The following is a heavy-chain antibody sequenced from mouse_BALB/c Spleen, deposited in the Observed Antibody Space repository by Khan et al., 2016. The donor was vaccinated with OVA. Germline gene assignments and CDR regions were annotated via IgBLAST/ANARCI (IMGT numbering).Heavy chain of an antibody. Sequence: EVQLQQSGPELMKPGASVKISCKASGYTFTSYYIHWVKQSPGQSLEWIGYIDPFSGGTTYNQKFKGKATLTVDTSSSTAYIHLSNLTSEDSAVYYCTGHGYVAWFAYWGQGTLVTVSA. V-gene: IGHV1S135*01. J-gene: IGHJ3*01. D-gene: IGHD2-2*01. CDR2: IDPFSGGT. CDR1: GYTFTSYY. CDR3: TGHGYVAWFAY.